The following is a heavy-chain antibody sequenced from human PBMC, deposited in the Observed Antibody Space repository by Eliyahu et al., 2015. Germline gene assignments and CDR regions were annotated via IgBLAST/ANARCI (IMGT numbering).Heavy chain of an antibody. CDR1: GFSCTSYX. V-gene: IGHV3-23*01. J-gene: IGHJ5*02. CDR3: AKMADP. Sequence: EGQLLESGGXLVQPGGXLRLSCVASGFSCTSYXMTWVRQAPGKGLEWVSSIINSGYTTQYADSVKGRFTISRDNSKNMLYLQMNSLRSEDTAVYYCAKMADPWGQGTLVTVSS. CDR2: IINSGYTT. D-gene: IGHD5-24*01.